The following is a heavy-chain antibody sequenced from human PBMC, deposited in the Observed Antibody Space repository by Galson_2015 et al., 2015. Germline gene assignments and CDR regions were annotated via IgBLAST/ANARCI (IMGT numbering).Heavy chain of an antibody. CDR1: GFSFSNYW. J-gene: IGHJ4*02. V-gene: IGHV3-7*01. D-gene: IGHD6-19*01. Sequence: SLRLSCAASGFSFSNYWLNWVRQAPGKGLEWVATIKHDGREKYYVDSVKGRFTISRGNAANLMYLQMNGLRAGDSAVYYCVAGIGWLPDYWGQGTRVTVSS. CDR3: VAGIGWLPDY. CDR2: IKHDGREK.